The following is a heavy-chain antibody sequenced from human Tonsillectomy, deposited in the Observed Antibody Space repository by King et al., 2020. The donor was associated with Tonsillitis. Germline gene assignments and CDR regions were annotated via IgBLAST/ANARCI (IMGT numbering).Heavy chain of an antibody. CDR2: IYYSGST. Sequence: VQLQESGPGLVKPSETLSLTCTVSGGSVSSGSYYWSWIRQPPGEGLEWIGYIYYSGSTNYNPSLKSRVTISVDTSKNQFSLKLSSVTAADTAVYYCARDNPHNSRGSHVIFDYWGQGTLVTVSS. CDR1: GGSVSSGSYY. D-gene: IGHD3-22*01. J-gene: IGHJ4*02. CDR3: ARDNPHNSRGSHVIFDY. V-gene: IGHV4-61*01.